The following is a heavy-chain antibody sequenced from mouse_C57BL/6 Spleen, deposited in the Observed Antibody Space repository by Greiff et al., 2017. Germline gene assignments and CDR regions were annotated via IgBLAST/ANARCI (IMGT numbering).Heavy chain of an antibody. V-gene: IGHV1-69*01. CDR2: IDPSDSYT. CDR1: GYTFTSYW. CDR3: ARAAITTVVATGYFDV. D-gene: IGHD1-1*01. Sequence: VQLQQPGAELVMPGASVKLSCKASGYTFTSYWMHWVKQRPGQGLEWIGEIDPSDSYTNYNQKFKGKSTLTVDKSSSAAYMQLSSLTSEDSAVYYCARAAITTVVATGYFDVWGTGTTVTVSS. J-gene: IGHJ1*03.